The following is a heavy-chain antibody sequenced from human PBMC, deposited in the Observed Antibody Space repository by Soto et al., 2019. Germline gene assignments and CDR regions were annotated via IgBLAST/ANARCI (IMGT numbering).Heavy chain of an antibody. CDR3: ARGGGGTLGFYY. J-gene: IGHJ4*02. Sequence: VHLVQSGGEVRKPGASVKVSCKASGYTFTTYIISWVRQAPGQGLEWMGWISAYNGNTKYAQKFQDRVTMTTDTAQSSAYMELRSLGSDDTAMYYLARGGGGTLGFYYWGQGALINVSS. D-gene: IGHD1-1*01. V-gene: IGHV1-18*04. CDR2: ISAYNGNT. CDR1: GYTFTTYI.